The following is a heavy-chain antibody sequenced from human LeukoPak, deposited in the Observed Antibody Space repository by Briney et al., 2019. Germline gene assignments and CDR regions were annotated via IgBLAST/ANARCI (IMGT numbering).Heavy chain of an antibody. CDR2: MNPNSGNT. V-gene: IGHV1-8*01. Sequence: ASVKVSCKASGYTFTSYDINWVRQATGQGLEWMGWMNPNSGNTGYAQKFQGRVTMIRNTSISTAYMELSSLRSENTAVYYCARGGIVGGYNWFDPWGQGTLVTVSS. CDR1: GYTFTSYD. J-gene: IGHJ5*02. CDR3: ARGGIVGGYNWFDP. D-gene: IGHD3-22*01.